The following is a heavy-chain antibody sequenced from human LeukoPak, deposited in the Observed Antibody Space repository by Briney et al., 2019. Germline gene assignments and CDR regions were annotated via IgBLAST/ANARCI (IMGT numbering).Heavy chain of an antibody. CDR3: ARDPPEYCSSTSCYDGWFDP. Sequence: GASVKVSCKASGGTFSSYAISWVRQAPGQGLERMGGIIPIFGTANYAQKFQGRVTITADESTSTAYMELSSLRSEDTAVYYCARDPPEYCSSTSCYDGWFDPWGQGTLVTVSS. CDR2: IIPIFGTA. V-gene: IGHV1-69*13. D-gene: IGHD2-2*01. J-gene: IGHJ5*02. CDR1: GGTFSSYA.